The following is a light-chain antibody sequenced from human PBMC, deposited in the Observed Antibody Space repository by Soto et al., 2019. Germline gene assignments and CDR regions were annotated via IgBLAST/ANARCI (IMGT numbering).Light chain of an antibody. CDR3: LNYDSAPRT. CDR1: QGISND. V-gene: IGKV1-27*01. CDR2: AAS. Sequence: DIQMTQSPSSLSASIGDRVTISCRASQGISNDLAWYQQKPGKVPYLLIYAASTSHSGVPSRFRGSGSGTDFTLTISSLQPEDVAIYYCLNYDSAPRTFGQGTKVDI. J-gene: IGKJ1*01.